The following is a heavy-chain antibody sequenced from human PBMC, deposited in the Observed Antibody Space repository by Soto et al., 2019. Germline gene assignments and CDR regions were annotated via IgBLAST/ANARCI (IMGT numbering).Heavy chain of an antibody. D-gene: IGHD2-15*01. CDR1: GYTFTGYY. CDR2: INPNSGGT. CDR3: ARDGSPVAVVVAAIDYYYGMDV. J-gene: IGHJ6*02. Sequence: QVQLVQSGAEVKKPGASVKVSCKASGYTFTGYYMHWVRQAPGQGLEWMGWINPNSGGTNYAQKFQGWVTMTRDTSISTAYMELSRLRSDDTAVYYCARDGSPVAVVVAAIDYYYGMDVWGQGTTVTVSS. V-gene: IGHV1-2*04.